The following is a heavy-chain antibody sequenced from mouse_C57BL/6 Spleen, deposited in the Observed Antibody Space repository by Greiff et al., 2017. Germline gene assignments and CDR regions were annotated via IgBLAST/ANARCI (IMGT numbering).Heavy chain of an antibody. CDR1: GYTFTDYY. V-gene: IGHV1-26*01. CDR2: INPNNGGT. Sequence: VQLQQSGPELVKPGASVKISCKASGYTFTDYYMNWVKQSHGKSLEWIGDINPNNGGTSYNQKFKGKATLTVDKSSSTAYMELRSLTSEDSAVYYCARTLGRDYFDYWGQGTTLTVSS. J-gene: IGHJ2*01. CDR3: ARTLGRDYFDY. D-gene: IGHD4-1*01.